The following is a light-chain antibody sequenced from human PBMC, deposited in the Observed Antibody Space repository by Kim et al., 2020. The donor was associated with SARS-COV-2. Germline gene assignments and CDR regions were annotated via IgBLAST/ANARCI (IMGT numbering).Light chain of an antibody. CDR1: SGDVGGYNF. V-gene: IGLV2-8*01. CDR2: DVN. CDR3: SSYAGTNNFYV. Sequence: QSVTIACTGTSGDVGGYNFVSGHQQHPGKAPKLIIYDVNKSPSGVPNRFSGSKSGNTASLTVSGLQAEDEADYYCSSYAGTNNFYVFGTGTKVTVL. J-gene: IGLJ1*01.